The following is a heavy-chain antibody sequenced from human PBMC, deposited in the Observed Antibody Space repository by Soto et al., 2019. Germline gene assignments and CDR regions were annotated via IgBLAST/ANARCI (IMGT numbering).Heavy chain of an antibody. D-gene: IGHD6-19*01. Sequence: QVQLQESGPGLVKPSGTLSLTCAVSGGSVNSDNWWTWVRQPPGKGLEWIGEIYHSGSTNYNPSLKTRLTISLDKSKNPFPLKLNSVTSAGTAVYFCAREQWLVHDHWGQGILVTVSS. J-gene: IGHJ1*01. CDR3: AREQWLVHDH. V-gene: IGHV4-4*02. CDR1: GGSVNSDNW. CDR2: IYHSGST.